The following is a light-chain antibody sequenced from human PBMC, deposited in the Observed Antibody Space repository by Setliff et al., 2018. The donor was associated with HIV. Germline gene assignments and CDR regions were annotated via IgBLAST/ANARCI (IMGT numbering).Light chain of an antibody. CDR1: SSDVGGYNY. Sequence: QSALTQPASVSGSPGQSITISCSGTSSDVGGYNYVSWYQQHPGKAPKLMIYDVNKRPSGVSNRFSGSKPGNTASLTISGLQAEDEADYYCSSYTSRSTKVFGTGTKVTVL. J-gene: IGLJ1*01. CDR2: DVN. V-gene: IGLV2-14*01. CDR3: SSYTSRSTKV.